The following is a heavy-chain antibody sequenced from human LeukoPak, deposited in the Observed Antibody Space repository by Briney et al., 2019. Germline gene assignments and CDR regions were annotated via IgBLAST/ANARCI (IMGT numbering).Heavy chain of an antibody. V-gene: IGHV3-23*01. Sequence: GXSLRXSCAASGFTFSSYGMSWVGQAPGKGLEWVSAISGSGGSTYYADSVKGGFTISRHNSKNTLYLQMNRLRAEDTAVYYCAKDRYFDWFPGYWGQATLVTVSS. CDR3: AKDRYFDWFPGY. D-gene: IGHD3-9*01. CDR1: GFTFSSYG. J-gene: IGHJ4*02. CDR2: ISGSGGST.